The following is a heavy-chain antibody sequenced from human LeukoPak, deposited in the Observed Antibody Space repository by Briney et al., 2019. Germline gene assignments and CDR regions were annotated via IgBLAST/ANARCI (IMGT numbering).Heavy chain of an antibody. CDR2: IYTSGST. CDR3: ARDTDTDQYSSSSGVYYYYMDV. D-gene: IGHD6-6*01. CDR1: GGSISTYY. Sequence: PSETLSLTCTVSGGSISTYYWSWIRQPAGKELEWIGRIYTSGSTNYNPSLKSRVTISVDKSKNQFSLKPSSVTAADTAVYYCARDTDTDQYSSSSGVYYYYMDVRGKGTTVTVSS. V-gene: IGHV4-4*07. J-gene: IGHJ6*03.